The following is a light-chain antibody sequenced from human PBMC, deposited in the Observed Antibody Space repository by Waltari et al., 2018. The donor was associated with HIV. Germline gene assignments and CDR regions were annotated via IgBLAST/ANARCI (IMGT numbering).Light chain of an antibody. CDR1: GGSITSHY. CDR3: QSSDRNNQV. J-gene: IGLJ3*02. V-gene: IGLV6-57*01. CDR2: EDD. Sequence: NFMLTQPHSVSESPGKTVTISCTRTGGSITSHYVQWYQRRPGGSPTTVIYEDDQRPSGVPGRFSGSIVSSSNSASLTISGLKPEDEADYYCQSSDRNNQVFGGGTKLTVL.